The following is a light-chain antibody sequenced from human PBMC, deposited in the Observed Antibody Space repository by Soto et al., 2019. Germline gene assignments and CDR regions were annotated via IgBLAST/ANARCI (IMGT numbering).Light chain of an antibody. Sequence: DIHMTQSPSTLSASFGDRVTITCRASQSISSWLAWYQQKPGKAPKLLIYKASTLESGVPSRFSGSGSGTEFTLTISSLKNDDFATYYCQQYNSYSRTFGQGTKVDIK. V-gene: IGKV1-5*03. J-gene: IGKJ1*01. CDR1: QSISSW. CDR3: QQYNSYSRT. CDR2: KAS.